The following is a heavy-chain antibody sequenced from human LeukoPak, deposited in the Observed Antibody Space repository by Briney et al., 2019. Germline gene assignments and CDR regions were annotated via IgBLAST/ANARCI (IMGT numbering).Heavy chain of an antibody. CDR1: GYRSTSYW. CDR3: ARLGVVPAAGDYYYYGMDV. V-gene: IGHV5-10-1*01. CDR2: IDPSDAYT. D-gene: IGHD2-2*01. J-gene: IGHJ6*04. Sequence: GEPRTIPGQGSGYRSTSYWSSWVRQMPGKGLEWMGRIDPSDAYTNYSPSFQGHVTISADKSISTAYLQWSSLKASDTAMYYCARLGVVPAAGDYYYYGMDVWGKGTTVTVSS.